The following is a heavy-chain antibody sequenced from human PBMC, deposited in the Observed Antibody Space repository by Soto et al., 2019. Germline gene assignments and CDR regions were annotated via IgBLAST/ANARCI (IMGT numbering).Heavy chain of an antibody. CDR3: ARDKAGDIVVVPAAMGYYGMDV. Sequence: SVKVSCKASGGTFSSYAISWVRQAPGQGLEWMGGIIPIFGTANYAQKFQGRVTITADESTSTAYMELSSLGSEDTAVYYCARDKAGDIVVVPAAMGYYGMDVWGQGTTVTVSS. CDR1: GGTFSSYA. J-gene: IGHJ6*02. D-gene: IGHD2-2*01. V-gene: IGHV1-69*13. CDR2: IIPIFGTA.